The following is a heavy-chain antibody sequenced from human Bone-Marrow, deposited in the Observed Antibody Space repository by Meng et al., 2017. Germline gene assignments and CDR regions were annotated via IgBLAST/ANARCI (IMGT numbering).Heavy chain of an antibody. CDR1: GFTFSSYA. Sequence: GESLKISCAASGFTFSSYAMSWVRQAPGKGLEWVSAISGSGGSTYYADSVKGRFTISRDNSKNTPYLQMNSLRAEDTAVYYCAKDGRYSGYGGMGRAFDYWGQGTLVTVSS. D-gene: IGHD5-12*01. CDR3: AKDGRYSGYGGMGRAFDY. V-gene: IGHV3-23*01. J-gene: IGHJ4*02. CDR2: ISGSGGST.